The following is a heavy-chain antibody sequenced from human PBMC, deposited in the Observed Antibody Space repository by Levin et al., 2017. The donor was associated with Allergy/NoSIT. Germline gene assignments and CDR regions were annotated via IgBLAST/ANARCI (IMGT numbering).Heavy chain of an antibody. CDR1: GFTVSSTY. Sequence: LSLTCAASGFTVSSTYISWVRQAPGKGLEWVSVLYSGGTTYYADSVTGRFTISRDNSKNTLYLQMNSLRAEDTAVYYCARDRAPPSAWYFDVWGRGTLVTVSS. CDR3: ARDRAPPSAWYFDV. J-gene: IGHJ2*01. D-gene: IGHD4/OR15-4a*01. CDR2: LYSGGTT. V-gene: IGHV3-53*01.